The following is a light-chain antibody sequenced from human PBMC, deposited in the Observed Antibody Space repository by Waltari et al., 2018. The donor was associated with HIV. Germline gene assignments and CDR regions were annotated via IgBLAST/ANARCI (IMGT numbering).Light chain of an antibody. CDR3: QSADSENTYNWV. CDR1: DMPDRY. V-gene: IGLV3-25*02. Sequence: SQLTQPPSVSVSPGQTAKITCSGDDMPDRYIYWYQQEPGQAPVLVNYKVKGKPSGIPEAFLGSNSGKTSTLANLGVQAEEGAGYYCQSADSENTYNWVVGRGTKLAVL. J-gene: IGLJ3*02. CDR2: KVK.